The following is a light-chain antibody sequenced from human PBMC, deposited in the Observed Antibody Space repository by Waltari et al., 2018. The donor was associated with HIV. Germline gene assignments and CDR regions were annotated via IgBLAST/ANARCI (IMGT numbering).Light chain of an antibody. V-gene: IGLV1-51*01. CDR1: SSNIGKHF. CDR3: GTWDSRLSGVV. J-gene: IGLJ2*01. CDR2: DNN. Sequence: QSVLTQPPSVSAAPGQKVTISCSGISSNIGKHFVSWFKQLPGTAPKLLIYDNNKRPSGIPDRFSGSKSGTSATLGITGLQTGDEADYYCGTWDSRLSGVVFGGGTKLTVL.